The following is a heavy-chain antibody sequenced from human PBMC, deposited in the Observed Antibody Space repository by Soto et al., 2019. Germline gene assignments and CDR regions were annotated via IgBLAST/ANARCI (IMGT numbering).Heavy chain of an antibody. CDR3: ARGAAGLYYYYYYGMDV. D-gene: IGHD6-13*01. J-gene: IGHJ6*02. CDR2: MNPNSGNT. CDR1: GYTFTRYD. Sequence: QVQLVQSGAEVKKPGASVKVSCKASGYTFTRYDINWVRQATGQGLEWMGWMNPNSGNTGYAQKFQGRVTMTRNTSISTAYMELSSLRSEDTAVYYCARGAAGLYYYYYYGMDVWGQGTTVTVSS. V-gene: IGHV1-8*01.